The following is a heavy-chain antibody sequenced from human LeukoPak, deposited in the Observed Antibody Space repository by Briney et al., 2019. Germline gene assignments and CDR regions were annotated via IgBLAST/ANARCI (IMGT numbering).Heavy chain of an antibody. CDR1: GYTFTNYY. D-gene: IGHD1-26*01. CDR2: INPNSGGT. CDR3: ARSLKWELEADFDY. Sequence: GASVKVSCKASGYTFTNYYMHWVRQAPGQGLEWMGWINPNSGGTNYAQKFQGRVTMTRDTSISTAYMELSRLRSDDTAVYYCARSLKWELEADFDYWGQGTLVTVSS. J-gene: IGHJ4*02. V-gene: IGHV1-2*02.